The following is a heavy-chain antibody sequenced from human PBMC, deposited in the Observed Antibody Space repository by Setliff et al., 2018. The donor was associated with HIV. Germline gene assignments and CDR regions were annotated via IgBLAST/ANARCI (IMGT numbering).Heavy chain of an antibody. D-gene: IGHD6-13*01. CDR3: ATLPAAIVSSTYYFDY. J-gene: IGHJ4*02. Sequence: GGSLRLSCAASGFTFSSYAMSWVRQAPGKGLEWVSFISSSSSYIYYADSVKGRFTISRDYAKNSLYLQMNSLRAEDTAVYYCATLPAAIVSSTYYFDYWGQGTLVTVSS. CDR1: GFTFSSYA. CDR2: ISSSSSYI. V-gene: IGHV3-21*01.